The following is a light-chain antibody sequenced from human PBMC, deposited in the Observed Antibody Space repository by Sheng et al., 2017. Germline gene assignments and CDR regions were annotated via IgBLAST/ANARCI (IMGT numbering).Light chain of an antibody. Sequence: QSVLTQPPSVSGAPGQRVTISCTGSSSNIGAGYDVHWYQHLPGTAPKLLIYVNRNRPSGVPDRFSGSKSGTSASLAITGLQAEDEGDYYCQSYDSSLSGSVFGGGTNLTVL. CDR2: VNR. V-gene: IGLV1-40*01. CDR1: SSNIGAGYD. J-gene: IGLJ2*01. CDR3: QSYDSSLSGSV.